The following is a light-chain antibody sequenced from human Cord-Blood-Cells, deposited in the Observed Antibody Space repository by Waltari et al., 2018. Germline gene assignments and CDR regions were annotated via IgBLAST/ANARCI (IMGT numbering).Light chain of an antibody. Sequence: QSALTKPAPVSGSPGQSITIPCTGTSSDFGGHNYVPWYQQHPGKAPKLMIYDLSNRPSGVSHRFAGSKSGNTASLTISGLQSEDEADYYCSSYASSSTLVFGTGTKVTVL. V-gene: IGLV2-14*01. CDR1: SSDFGGHNY. J-gene: IGLJ1*01. CDR2: DLS. CDR3: SSYASSSTLV.